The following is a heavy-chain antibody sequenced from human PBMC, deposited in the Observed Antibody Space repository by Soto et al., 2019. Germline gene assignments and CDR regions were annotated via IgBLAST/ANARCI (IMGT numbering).Heavy chain of an antibody. CDR3: AREFFVGVGATAF. CDR1: GYTFTSDY. V-gene: IGHV1-46*01. J-gene: IGHJ4*02. CDR2: INPSGGDT. D-gene: IGHD1-26*01. Sequence: QVHLVQSGAEVKKPGASVTVSCKASGYTFTSDYMHWVRQAPGQRLEWMGRINPSGGDTIYSQNFQDRFTVTRDTSTSTVYMELSSLTSDDTAVYYCAREFFVGVGATAFWGQGTLVTVS.